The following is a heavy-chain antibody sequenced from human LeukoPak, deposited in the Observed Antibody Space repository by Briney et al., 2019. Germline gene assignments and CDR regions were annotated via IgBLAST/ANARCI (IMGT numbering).Heavy chain of an antibody. CDR3: ARVTKTYYYYMDV. D-gene: IGHD2-2*01. CDR1: GGSISSYY. V-gene: IGHV4-59*01. Sequence: PSETLSLTCTVSGGSISSYYWSWIRQPPGKGLEWIGYIYYSGSTNYNPSLKSRVTMSVDTSKNQFSLKLSSMTAADTAVYYCARVTKTYYYYMDVWGKGTTVTVSS. J-gene: IGHJ6*03. CDR2: IYYSGST.